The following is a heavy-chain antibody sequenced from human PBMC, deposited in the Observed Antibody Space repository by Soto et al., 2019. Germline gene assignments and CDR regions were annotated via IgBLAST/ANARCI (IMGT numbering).Heavy chain of an antibody. J-gene: IGHJ4*02. V-gene: IGHV1-69*06. CDR1: GGTFSSYA. CDR3: ASMYSSGPREVDY. D-gene: IGHD6-19*01. CDR2: IIPIFGTA. Sequence: SVKVSCKASGGTFSSYAISWVRQAPGQGLEWMGGIIPIFGTANYAQKFQGRVTITADKSTSTAYMELSSLRSEDTAVYYCASMYSSGPREVDYWGQGTLVTVYS.